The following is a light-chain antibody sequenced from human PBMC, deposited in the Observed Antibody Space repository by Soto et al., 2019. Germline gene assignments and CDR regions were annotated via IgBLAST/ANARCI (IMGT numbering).Light chain of an antibody. CDR3: QQYGSPLT. V-gene: IGKV3-20*01. Sequence: VLTQSPATLSLSPGERATLSCTTNEPFNSPYLAWYQQKPGQAPRLLIYGASNRATGIPDRFSGSASGADFTLTISRLEPEDFAVYYCQQYGSPLTFGGGTKVEI. CDR2: GAS. J-gene: IGKJ4*01. CDR1: EPFNSPY.